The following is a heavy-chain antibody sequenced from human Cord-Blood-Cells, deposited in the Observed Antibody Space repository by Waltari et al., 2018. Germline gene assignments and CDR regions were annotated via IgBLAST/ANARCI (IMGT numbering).Heavy chain of an antibody. J-gene: IGHJ3*02. V-gene: IGHV7-4-1*02. CDR3: ATIGTPDAFDI. CDR1: GYTFTSHA. CDR2: INTNPGNP. Sequence: QVQLVQSGSELKKPGASVKVSCKASGYTFTSHAMNWVRQAPGKGLEWIGWINTNPGNPTYAQGFTGRFVFSLDTSVSTAYLQISSLKAEDTAVYYCATIGTPDAFDIWGQGKMVTVSS. D-gene: IGHD1-26*01.